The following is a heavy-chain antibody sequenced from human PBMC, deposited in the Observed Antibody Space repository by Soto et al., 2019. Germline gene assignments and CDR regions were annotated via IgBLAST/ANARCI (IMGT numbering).Heavy chain of an antibody. CDR1: GGSISSSSYY. Sequence: QLQLQESGPGLVKPSETLSLTCTVSGGSISSSSYYWGWIRQPPGKGLEWIGSIYYSGSTYYNPSLKSRVTISVDTSKNQFSLKLSSVTAADTAVYYCARPHDYSNYGYDAFDIWGQGTMVTVSS. CDR3: ARPHDYSNYGYDAFDI. J-gene: IGHJ3*02. V-gene: IGHV4-39*01. CDR2: IYYSGST. D-gene: IGHD4-4*01.